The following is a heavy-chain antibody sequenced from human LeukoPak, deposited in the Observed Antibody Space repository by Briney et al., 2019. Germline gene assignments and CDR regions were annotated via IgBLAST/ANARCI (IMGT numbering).Heavy chain of an antibody. CDR2: ISGSGGST. V-gene: IGHV3-23*01. Sequence: GGSLRLSCAASGFTFSSYAMSWVRQAPGKGLEWVSAISGSGGSTYYADSVKGRFTISRDNSKNTLYLQMNSLRAEDTAVYYCAKDLDSSSSGWFDPWAREPWSPSPQ. D-gene: IGHD6-6*01. CDR3: AKDLDSSSSGWFDP. J-gene: IGHJ5*02. CDR1: GFTFSSYA.